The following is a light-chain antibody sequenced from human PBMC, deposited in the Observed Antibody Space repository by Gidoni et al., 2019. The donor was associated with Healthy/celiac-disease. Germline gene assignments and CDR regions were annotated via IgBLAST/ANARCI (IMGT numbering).Light chain of an antibody. CDR3: AAWDDSLNGPV. CDR2: SNN. Sequence: QSVLTQTPSASGTPGQRGTISCSGSSSNLGSNTVNWYQQLPGTAPKLLIYSNNQRPSGVPDRFSASKSGTSASLAISGLQSEDEADYYCAAWDDSLNGPVFGGGTKLTVL. V-gene: IGLV1-44*01. CDR1: SSNLGSNT. J-gene: IGLJ2*01.